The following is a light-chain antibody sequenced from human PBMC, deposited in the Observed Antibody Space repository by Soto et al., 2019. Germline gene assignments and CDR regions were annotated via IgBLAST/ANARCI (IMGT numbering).Light chain of an antibody. V-gene: IGKV3-15*01. CDR1: QSVSSN. J-gene: IGKJ2*01. CDR2: GAS. Sequence: EIVMTQSPATLSVSPGERATLSCRASQSVSSNLAWYQQKPGQAPRLLIYGASTSATGIPARFSGSGSGTEFTLTISSLLSEDFAVYYCQQYYNWPYTFGQGTKLEIK. CDR3: QQYYNWPYT.